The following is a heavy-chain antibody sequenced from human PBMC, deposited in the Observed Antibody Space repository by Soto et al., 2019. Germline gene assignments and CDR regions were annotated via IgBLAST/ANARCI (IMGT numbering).Heavy chain of an antibody. CDR2: IIPIFGTA. CDR1: GGTFSSYA. Sequence: QVQLVQSGAEVKKPGSSVKVSCKASGGTFSSYAISWVRQAPGQGLEWMGGIIPIFGTANYAQKFQGRVTITADESTRTAYMELRSLRSEDTGVYYCARDSLLTTVTTSPFDYWGQGTLVTVS. CDR3: ARDSLLTTVTTSPFDY. J-gene: IGHJ4*02. D-gene: IGHD4-17*01. V-gene: IGHV1-69*01.